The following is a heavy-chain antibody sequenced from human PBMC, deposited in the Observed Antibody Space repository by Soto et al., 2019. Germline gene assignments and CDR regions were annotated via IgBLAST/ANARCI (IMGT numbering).Heavy chain of an antibody. J-gene: IGHJ4*02. D-gene: IGHD3-16*01. CDR2: IKQDGSEK. CDR3: AREAVFGWTDY. CDR1: GFTFSSYW. Sequence: EVQLVESGGGLVQPGGSLRLSCAASGFTFSSYWMSWVRQAPGKGLEWVANIKQDGSEKYYVDSVKGRFTTSRDNAKNSLYLQMNSLRAEDTAVYYCAREAVFGWTDYWGQGTLVTVSS. V-gene: IGHV3-7*01.